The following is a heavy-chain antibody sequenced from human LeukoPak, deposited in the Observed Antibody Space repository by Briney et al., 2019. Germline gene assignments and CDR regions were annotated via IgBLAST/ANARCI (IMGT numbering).Heavy chain of an antibody. CDR3: ATHYYDSSGLYFQH. CDR2: IIPILGIA. V-gene: IGHV1-69*04. CDR1: GGTFSSYA. D-gene: IGHD3-22*01. Sequence: ASVKVSCKASGGTFSSYAISWVRQAPGQGLEWMGRIIPILGIANYAQKFQGRVTITADKSTSTAYMELSSLRSEDTAVYYCATHYYDSSGLYFQHWGQGTLVTVSS. J-gene: IGHJ1*01.